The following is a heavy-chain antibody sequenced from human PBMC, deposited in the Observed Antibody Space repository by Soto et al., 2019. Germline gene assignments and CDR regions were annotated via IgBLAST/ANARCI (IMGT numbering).Heavy chain of an antibody. CDR2: ITAYNGDT. J-gene: IGHJ4*02. Sequence: QVPLVQSGAEVKKPGASVKVSCKASGYTFTSFGISWVRQAPGQGPEWMGWITAYNGDTNYAQKLQGRVIMTTDTSTSTAYMELRSLTSDDTAVYYCARGTRVRGIITNFDYWGQGTLVTVSS. CDR1: GYTFTSFG. D-gene: IGHD3-10*01. V-gene: IGHV1-18*01. CDR3: ARGTRVRGIITNFDY.